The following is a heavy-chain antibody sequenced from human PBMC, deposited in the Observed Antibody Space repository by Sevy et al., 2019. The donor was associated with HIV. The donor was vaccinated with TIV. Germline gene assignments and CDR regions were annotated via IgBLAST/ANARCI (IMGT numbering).Heavy chain of an antibody. CDR3: AREDAARRFDY. CDR1: GGSVSSGSYY. V-gene: IGHV4-61*01. J-gene: IGHJ4*02. D-gene: IGHD6-6*01. Sequence: SETLSLTCTVSGGSVSSGSYYWSWIRQPPGKGLEWIGYIYYSGSTNYNPSLKSRVTIPVDTSKNQFSLKLGSVTAADTAVYYCAREDAARRFDYWGQGTLVTVSS. CDR2: IYYSGST.